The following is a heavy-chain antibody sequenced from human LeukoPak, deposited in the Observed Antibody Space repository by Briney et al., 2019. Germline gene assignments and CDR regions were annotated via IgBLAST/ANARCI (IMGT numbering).Heavy chain of an antibody. J-gene: IGHJ6*03. V-gene: IGHV4-34*01. Sequence: NPSETLSLTCAVYGGSFSGYYWSWIRQPPGKGLEWIGSLHYTGSTYYNPSLKSRVTISVDTSKNQFSLKLSSMTAADTAVYYCARTGGSFYFYYYMDVWGKGTTVTVSS. CDR2: LHYTGST. CDR3: ARTGGSFYFYYYMDV. D-gene: IGHD1-26*01. CDR1: GGSFSGYY.